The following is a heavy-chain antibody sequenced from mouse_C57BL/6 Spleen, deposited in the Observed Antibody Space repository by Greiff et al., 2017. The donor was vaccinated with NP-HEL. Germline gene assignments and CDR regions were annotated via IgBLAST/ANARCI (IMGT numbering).Heavy chain of an antibody. CDR3: ARERTDYFDY. CDR1: GYTFTNYW. CDR2: IYPGGGYT. V-gene: IGHV1-63*01. J-gene: IGHJ2*01. Sequence: VQLQQSGAELVRPGTSVKMSCKASGYTFTNYWIGWAKQRPGHGLEWIGDIYPGGGYTNYNEKFKGKATLTADKSSSTAYMQFSSLTSEDSAIYYCARERTDYFDYWGQGTTLTVSS.